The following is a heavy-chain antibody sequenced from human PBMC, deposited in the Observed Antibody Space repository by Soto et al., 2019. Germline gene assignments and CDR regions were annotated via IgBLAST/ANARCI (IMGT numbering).Heavy chain of an antibody. J-gene: IGHJ4*02. Sequence: EVQLLDSGGGLVQPGGSLRLSCAASGFTFSTYAMSWVRQAPGKGLEWVSTISGSGDSTYYANSVKGRFTISRDNSRNTLDLQMNSLRVEDTAVYYCEKGGEGSCSKTSCLYFSDYWGQGTLVTVSS. V-gene: IGHV3-23*01. CDR2: ISGSGDST. CDR3: EKGGEGSCSKTSCLYFSDY. CDR1: GFTFSTYA. D-gene: IGHD2-2*01.